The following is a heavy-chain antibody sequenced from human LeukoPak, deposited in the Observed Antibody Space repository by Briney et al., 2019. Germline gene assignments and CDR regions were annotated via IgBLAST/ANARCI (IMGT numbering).Heavy chain of an antibody. V-gene: IGHV5-51*01. D-gene: IGHD6-13*01. Sequence: GAALKISFQGSGYNFCTDWIVWVRRMAGKGREFMGIISPGESHTRYSPSFQRHVTISADTSISTAYLHWSSLQASDTAMYYCTKFHGTWYGETWGQGTLVTVSS. CDR2: ISPGESHT. CDR1: GYNFCTDW. J-gene: IGHJ5*02. CDR3: TKFHGTWYGET.